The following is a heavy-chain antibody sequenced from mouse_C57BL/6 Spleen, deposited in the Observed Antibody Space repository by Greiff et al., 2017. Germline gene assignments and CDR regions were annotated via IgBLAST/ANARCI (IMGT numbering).Heavy chain of an antibody. Sequence: VQLQQSGPELVKPGASVTISCKASGYAFSSSWMNWVKQRPGKGLEWIGRIYPGDGDTNYNGKFKGKATLTADKSSSTAYMQLSSLTSEDSAVYFCARSRYYGSSLDYFDYWGQGTTLTVSS. D-gene: IGHD1-1*01. CDR1: GYAFSSSW. V-gene: IGHV1-82*01. CDR2: IYPGDGDT. CDR3: ARSRYYGSSLDYFDY. J-gene: IGHJ2*01.